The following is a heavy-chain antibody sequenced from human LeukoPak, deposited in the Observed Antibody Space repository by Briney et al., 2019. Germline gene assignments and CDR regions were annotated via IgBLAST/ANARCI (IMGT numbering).Heavy chain of an antibody. V-gene: IGHV4-59*01. D-gene: IGHD3-22*01. J-gene: IGHJ4*02. CDR2: MYYTGST. CDR3: ARRDGSVYYAYYFDP. CDR1: GGSITSYY. Sequence: PPETLSHTSTDSGGSITSYYWSWIRQPPGKGLEWIGYMYYTGSTKYNPSLKSRVTISEDTSKNQFSLRLSSVTAADTAVYYCARRDGSVYYAYYFDPCGQGKPLSVSS.